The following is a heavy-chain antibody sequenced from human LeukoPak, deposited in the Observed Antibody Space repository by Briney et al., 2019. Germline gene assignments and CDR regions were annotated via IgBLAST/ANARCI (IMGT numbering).Heavy chain of an antibody. D-gene: IGHD3-3*01. J-gene: IGHJ3*02. CDR3: ARDLGGMEFWSGYYLDAFDI. CDR1: GFTVSSNY. CDR2: IRYDGSNK. V-gene: IGHV3-30*02. Sequence: PGGSLRLSCAASGFTVSSNYMSWVRQAPGKGLEWVAFIRYDGSNKYYADSVKGRFTISRDNAKNSLYLQMNSLRAEDTAVYYCARDLGGMEFWSGYYLDAFDIWGQGTMVTVSS.